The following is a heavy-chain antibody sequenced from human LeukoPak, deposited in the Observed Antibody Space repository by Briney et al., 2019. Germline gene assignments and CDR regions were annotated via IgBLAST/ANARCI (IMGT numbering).Heavy chain of an antibody. Sequence: ASVKVSCKASGYTFTGYYMHWVRQAPGQGLEWMGWINPNSGGTNYAQKFRGRVTMTRDTSISTAYMELSRLRSDDTAVYYCARDLSGYGNFDYWGQGTLVTVSS. CDR1: GYTFTGYY. D-gene: IGHD5-12*01. V-gene: IGHV1-2*02. CDR3: ARDLSGYGNFDY. J-gene: IGHJ4*02. CDR2: INPNSGGT.